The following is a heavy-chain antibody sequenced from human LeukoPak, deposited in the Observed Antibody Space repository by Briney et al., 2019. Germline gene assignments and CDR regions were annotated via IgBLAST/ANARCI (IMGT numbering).Heavy chain of an antibody. CDR1: GYSISSGYY. Sequence: PSETLSLTCAVSGYSISSGYYWGWIRQPPGKGLEWIGSIYHSGSTYYNPSLKSRVTMSVDTSKNQFSLKLSSVTAADTAVYYCARDFGSRTDYWGQGTLVTVSS. D-gene: IGHD1-26*01. V-gene: IGHV4-38-2*02. J-gene: IGHJ4*02. CDR2: IYHSGST. CDR3: ARDFGSRTDY.